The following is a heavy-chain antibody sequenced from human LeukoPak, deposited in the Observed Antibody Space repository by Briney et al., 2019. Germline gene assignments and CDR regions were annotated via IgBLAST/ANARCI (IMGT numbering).Heavy chain of an antibody. Sequence: GGSLRLSCAASGFTFSSYSINWVRQAPGKGLEWVSSISSSSSYIYYVDSVKGRFTISRDNAKNSLYLQMNSLRAEDTAVYYCARDLMGSGSYYWFDPWGQGTLVTVSS. CDR3: ARDLMGSGSYYWFDP. CDR2: ISSSSSYI. D-gene: IGHD3-10*01. CDR1: GFTFSSYS. J-gene: IGHJ5*02. V-gene: IGHV3-21*01.